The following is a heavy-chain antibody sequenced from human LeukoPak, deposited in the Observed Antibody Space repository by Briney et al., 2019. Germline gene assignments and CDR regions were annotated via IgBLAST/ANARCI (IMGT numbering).Heavy chain of an antibody. CDR1: GFTVSSYA. J-gene: IGHJ4*02. CDR3: ARQKQSHGNFDY. D-gene: IGHD1-26*01. Sequence: GGSLRLSCAASGFTVSSYAMHWVRQPIGKGLEWVSALGIAGDTFYPGSVKGRFTISRENAKNTLYLQMNSLRAEDTAMYYCARQKQSHGNFDYWGQGTLVTVSS. V-gene: IGHV3-13*01. CDR2: LGIAGDT.